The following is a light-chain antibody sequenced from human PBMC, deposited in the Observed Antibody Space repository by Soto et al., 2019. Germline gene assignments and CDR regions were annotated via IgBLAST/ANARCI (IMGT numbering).Light chain of an antibody. CDR3: TSYTSKSSLYV. CDR1: SSDVGDYNY. Sequence: QSVLTQPASVSGSPGQSVTISCTGTSSDVGDYNYVCWHQQHPGRAPKLLIFEVSNRPSGVSDRFSGSKSGNTASLIISGLQAEDEATYYCTSYTSKSSLYVFGTGTKVTVL. J-gene: IGLJ1*01. V-gene: IGLV2-14*01. CDR2: EVS.